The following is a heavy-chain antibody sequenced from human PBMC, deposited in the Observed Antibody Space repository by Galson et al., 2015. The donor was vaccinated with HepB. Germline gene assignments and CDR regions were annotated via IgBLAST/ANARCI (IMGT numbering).Heavy chain of an antibody. CDR2: IYSDGST. CDR3: ARKDPSYGPFDY. CDR1: GFTVSNNY. V-gene: IGHV3-66*01. J-gene: IGHJ4*02. Sequence: SLRLSCAVSGFTVSNNYMSWVRQAPGKGLEWVSVIYSDGSTYYADSVKGRFTISRHNSKNTLYLQMNNLGAEDTAVYYCARKDPSYGPFDYWGQGTLVTVSS. D-gene: IGHD3-16*01.